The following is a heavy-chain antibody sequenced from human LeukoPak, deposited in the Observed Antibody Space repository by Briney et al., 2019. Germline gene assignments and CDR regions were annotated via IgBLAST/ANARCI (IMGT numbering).Heavy chain of an antibody. CDR2: IRYDGSIK. J-gene: IGHJ3*02. D-gene: IGHD3-16*01. CDR3: ARDYSWGFDI. V-gene: IGHV3-30*02. CDR1: GFTFSSYG. Sequence: QSGGSLRLSCAASGFTFSSYGMHWVRQAPGKGLEWVAFIRYDGSIKYYTDSVKGRFTISRDNSKNTVYLQMNSLRTEDTAVYYCARDYSWGFDIWGQGTMVTVSS.